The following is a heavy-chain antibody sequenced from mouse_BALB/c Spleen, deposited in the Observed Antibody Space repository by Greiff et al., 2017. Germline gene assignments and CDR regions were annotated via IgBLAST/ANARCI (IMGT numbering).Heavy chain of an antibody. V-gene: IGHV5-12-1*01. Sequence: EVKLVESGGGLVKPGGSLKLSCAASGFAFSSYDMSWVRQTPEKRLEWVAYISSGGGSTYYPDTVKGRFTISRDNAKNTLYLQMSSLKSEDTAMYDCARHEGGYYTWFAYWGQGTLVTVSA. J-gene: IGHJ3*01. CDR1: GFAFSSYD. D-gene: IGHD2-3*01. CDR2: ISSGGGST. CDR3: ARHEGGYYTWFAY.